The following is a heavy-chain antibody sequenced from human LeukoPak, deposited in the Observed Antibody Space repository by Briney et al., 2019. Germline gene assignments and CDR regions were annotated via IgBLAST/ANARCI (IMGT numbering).Heavy chain of an antibody. CDR1: GGSFSGYY. Sequence: SETLSLTCAVYGGSFSGYYWSWIRQPPGKGLEWIGEINHSGSTNYNPSLKSRVTISVDTSKNQFSLKLSSVTAADTAVYYCARGRVTRLGSGSLYYFDYWGQGTLVTVSS. J-gene: IGHJ4*02. V-gene: IGHV4-34*01. CDR3: ARGRVTRLGSGSLYYFDY. CDR2: INHSGST. D-gene: IGHD3-10*01.